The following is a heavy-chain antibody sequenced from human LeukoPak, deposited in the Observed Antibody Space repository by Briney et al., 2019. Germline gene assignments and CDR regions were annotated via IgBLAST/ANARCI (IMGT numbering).Heavy chain of an antibody. Sequence: GESLKISCKGSGYSFTSYWIGWVRQMPGKGLEWMGIIYPGDSDTRYSPSFKGQVTISADKSISTAYLQWSSLKASDTAMYYCARQRRDGYTYPGYYYMDVWGKGTTVTISS. V-gene: IGHV5-51*01. CDR3: ARQRRDGYTYPGYYYMDV. CDR2: IYPGDSDT. J-gene: IGHJ6*03. CDR1: GYSFTSYW. D-gene: IGHD5-24*01.